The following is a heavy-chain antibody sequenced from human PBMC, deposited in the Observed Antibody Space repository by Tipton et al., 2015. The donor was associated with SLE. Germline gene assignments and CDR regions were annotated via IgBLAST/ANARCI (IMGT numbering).Heavy chain of an antibody. CDR3: ARGAVLIQDNSWFDP. CDR1: GGSISSSSYY. CDR2: IYTSGST. J-gene: IGHJ5*02. D-gene: IGHD2-21*01. V-gene: IGHV4-61*02. Sequence: TLSLTCTVSGGSISSSSYYWDWIRQPAGKGLEWIGRIYTSGSTNYNPSLKSRVTISVDTSKNQFSLKLSSVTAADTAVYYCARGAVLIQDNSWFDPWGQGTLVTVSS.